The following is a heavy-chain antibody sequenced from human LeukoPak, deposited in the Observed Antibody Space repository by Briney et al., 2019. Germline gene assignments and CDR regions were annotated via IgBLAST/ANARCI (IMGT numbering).Heavy chain of an antibody. CDR1: GYTFTSYG. CDR3: ARVTMIVVVIDAFDI. V-gene: IGHV1-18*01. J-gene: IGHJ3*02. Sequence: ASVKVSCKASGYTFTSYGISWVRQAPGQGLEWMGWISAYNGNTNYAQKLQGRVTMITDTSTSTAYMELRSLRSDDTAVYYCARVTMIVVVIDAFDIWGQGTMVTVSS. CDR2: ISAYNGNT. D-gene: IGHD3-22*01.